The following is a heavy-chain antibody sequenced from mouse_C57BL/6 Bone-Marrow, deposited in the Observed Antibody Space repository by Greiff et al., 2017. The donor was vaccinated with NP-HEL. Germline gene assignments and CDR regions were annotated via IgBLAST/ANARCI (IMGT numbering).Heavy chain of an antibody. D-gene: IGHD1-1*01. CDR2: IDPANGNT. Sequence: VQLQQSVAELVRPGASVKLSCTASSFNIKNTYMHWVQQRPEQGLEWIGRIDPANGNTKYAPKFKGKATITADTSSNTSYLQRSSLTSEDTAIYYGARNYYYAPCAYWGQGTLVTVSA. J-gene: IGHJ3*01. CDR3: ARNYYYAPCAY. CDR1: SFNIKNTY. V-gene: IGHV14-3*01.